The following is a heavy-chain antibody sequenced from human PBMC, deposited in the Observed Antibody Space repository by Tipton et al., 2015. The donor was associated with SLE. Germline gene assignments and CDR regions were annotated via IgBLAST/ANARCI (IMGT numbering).Heavy chain of an antibody. V-gene: IGHV4-61*01. CDR1: GYSISSGYY. J-gene: IGHJ4*02. CDR3: ATGGAAARPWYFDY. D-gene: IGHD6-6*01. CDR2: IHYSGST. Sequence: TLSLTCTVSGYSISSGYYWGWIRQPPGKGLEWIGYIHYSGSTNYNPSLKSRVTILVDTSKNQFSLKLTSVTAADTAVYYCATGGAAARPWYFDYWGQGTLVTVSS.